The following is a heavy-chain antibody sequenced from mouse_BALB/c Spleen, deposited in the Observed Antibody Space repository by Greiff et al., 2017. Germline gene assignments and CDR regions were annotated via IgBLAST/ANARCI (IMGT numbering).Heavy chain of an antibody. V-gene: IGHV5-6-2*01. D-gene: IGHD2-3*01. J-gene: IGHJ2*01. Sequence: EVKLMESGGGLVKLGGSLKLSCAASGFTFSSYYMSWVRQTPEKRLELVAAINSNGGSTYYPDTVKGRFTISRDNAKNTLYLQMSSLNSEDTALYYCARRDGYIHYFDYWGQGTTLTVSS. CDR3: ARRDGYIHYFDY. CDR2: INSNGGST. CDR1: GFTFSSYY.